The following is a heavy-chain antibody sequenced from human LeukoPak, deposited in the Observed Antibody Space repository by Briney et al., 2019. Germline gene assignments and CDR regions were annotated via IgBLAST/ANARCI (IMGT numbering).Heavy chain of an antibody. Sequence: SETLSLTCAVYGGSFSGYYWSWIRQPPGKGLEXXXXXXHRGSTNYNPSLKSRVTISVDTSKNQFSLKLSSVTAADTAVYYCARGDCSGGSCYSRSRTYGMDVWGKGTTVTVSS. J-gene: IGHJ6*04. CDR2: XXHRGST. D-gene: IGHD2-15*01. CDR1: GGSFSGYY. V-gene: IGHV4-34*01. CDR3: ARGDCSGGSCYSRSRTYGMDV.